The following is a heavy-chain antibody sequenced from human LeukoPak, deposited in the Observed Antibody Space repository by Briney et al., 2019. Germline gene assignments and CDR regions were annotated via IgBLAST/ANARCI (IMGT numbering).Heavy chain of an antibody. CDR1: GFTLSSNY. CDR3: VRDLGGRSGH. Sequence: GGSLRLSCAASGFTLSSNYMSWVRQAPGKGLEWVSVIYSGGSTYYADSVKGRFTISRDNSKNTLYLQMNSLRAEDTAVYYCVRDLGGRSGHWGQGTLVTVSS. D-gene: IGHD1-26*01. CDR2: IYSGGST. V-gene: IGHV3-53*01. J-gene: IGHJ4*02.